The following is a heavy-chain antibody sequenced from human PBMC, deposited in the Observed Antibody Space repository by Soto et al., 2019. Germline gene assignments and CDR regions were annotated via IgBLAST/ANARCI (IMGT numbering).Heavy chain of an antibody. CDR3: ARGDSGWHNTIDY. Sequence: QVQLVQSGAEVKKPGASVKVSCKASGYTFTGYYMHWVRQAPGQGLEWMGWINPNSGGTNYAQKFQGWVTTTRDTSISTAYMALSRLRSDDTAVYYCARGDSGWHNTIDYWGQGTLVTVSS. CDR2: INPNSGGT. V-gene: IGHV1-2*04. D-gene: IGHD6-19*01. J-gene: IGHJ4*02. CDR1: GYTFTGYY.